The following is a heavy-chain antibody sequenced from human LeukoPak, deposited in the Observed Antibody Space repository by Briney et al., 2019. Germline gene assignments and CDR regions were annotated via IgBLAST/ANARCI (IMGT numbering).Heavy chain of an antibody. V-gene: IGHV4-34*01. CDR1: GGSFSGYY. D-gene: IGHD3-9*01. Sequence: SETLSLTCAVYGGSFSGYYWGWIRQPPGKGLEWIGSIYYSGSTYYNPSLKSRVTISVDTSKNQFSLKLSSVTAADTAVYYCARGAYYDILTGYYLPDYFDYWGQGTLVTVSS. CDR3: ARGAYYDILTGYYLPDYFDY. CDR2: IYYSGST. J-gene: IGHJ4*02.